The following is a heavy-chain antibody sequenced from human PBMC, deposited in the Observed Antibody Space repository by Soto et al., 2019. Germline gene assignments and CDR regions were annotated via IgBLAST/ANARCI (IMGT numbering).Heavy chain of an antibody. V-gene: IGHV4-31*03. D-gene: IGHD2-21*02. CDR1: GGSVSSGAFY. CDR2: IYYTGTT. CDR3: ATYGDSPSCAEGAMDV. Sequence: QVQLQESGPGLLKPSQTLSLTCSVSGGSVSSGAFYWSWLRQHPGKGLEWIGYIYYTGTTYYNPSLKSRVDVSLDKSKKQFSLKLTSVTAADTTVYYCATYGDSPSCAEGAMDVW. J-gene: IGHJ6*01.